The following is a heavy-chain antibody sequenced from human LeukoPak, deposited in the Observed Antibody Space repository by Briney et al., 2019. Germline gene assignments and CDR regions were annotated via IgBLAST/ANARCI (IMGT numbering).Heavy chain of an antibody. V-gene: IGHV1-18*04. J-gene: IGHJ6*03. CDR2: ISAYNGNT. Sequence: ASVKVSCKASGYTFTGYYMHWVRQAPGQGLEWMGWISAYNGNTNYAQKLQGRVTMTTDTSTITAYMELRSLRSDDTAVYYCARLTIFGVVIPYYYYMDVWGKGTTVTVSS. CDR3: ARLTIFGVVIPYYYYMDV. CDR1: GYTFTGYY. D-gene: IGHD3-3*01.